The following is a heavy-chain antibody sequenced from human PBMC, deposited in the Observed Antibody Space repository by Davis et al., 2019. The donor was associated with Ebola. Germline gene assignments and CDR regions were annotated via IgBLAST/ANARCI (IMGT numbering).Heavy chain of an antibody. V-gene: IGHV3-23*01. CDR2: ISGSGGST. CDR1: GFTFSSYA. D-gene: IGHD5-18*01. Sequence: GESLILSCAASGFTFSSYAMSWVRQAPGKRLEWVGAISGSGGSTYYADSVKGRFTISRDNSKNTLFLQMNSLRAEDTAVYYCPKDPSAMVTTTGPLGYWGQGTLVTVSS. CDR3: PKDPSAMVTTTGPLGY. J-gene: IGHJ4*02.